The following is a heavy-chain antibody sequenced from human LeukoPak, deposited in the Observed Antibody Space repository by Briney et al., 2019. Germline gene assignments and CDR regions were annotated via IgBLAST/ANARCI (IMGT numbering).Heavy chain of an antibody. Sequence: SETLSLTCAVYGGSFSGYYWSWIRQPPGKGLEWIGKINHSGSTNYNPSLKSRVTISVDTSKNQFSLKLSSVTAADTAVYYCARGSGWSFGAFDIWGQGTMVTVSS. CDR1: GGSFSGYY. CDR3: ARGSGWSFGAFDI. V-gene: IGHV4-34*01. CDR2: INHSGST. J-gene: IGHJ3*02. D-gene: IGHD6-19*01.